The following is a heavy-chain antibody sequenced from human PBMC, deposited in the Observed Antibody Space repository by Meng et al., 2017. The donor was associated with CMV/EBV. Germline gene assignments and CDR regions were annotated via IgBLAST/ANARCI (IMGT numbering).Heavy chain of an antibody. CDR3: ARESTIFGVVISP. D-gene: IGHD3-3*01. CDR2: IRYDGSNK. V-gene: IGHV3-30*02. J-gene: IGHJ5*02. CDR1: GFTFSSYG. Sequence: GGSLRLSCAASGFTFSSYGMHWVRQAPGKGLEWVAFIRYDGSNKYYADSVKGRFTISRDNSKNTLYLQMNSLRAEDTAVYYCARESTIFGVVISPWGQGTLVTVSS.